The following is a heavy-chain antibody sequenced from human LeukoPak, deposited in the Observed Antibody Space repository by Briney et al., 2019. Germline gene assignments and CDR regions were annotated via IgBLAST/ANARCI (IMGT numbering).Heavy chain of an antibody. V-gene: IGHV4-38-2*02. Sequence: PSETLSLTCTVSGYAISSGYYWGWIRQPPGKGLEYIGSMYHSGSAYYNPSLKSRVTISVDTSKNRFSLNLTSVTAADTAVYYCVRVYSGYDYWYSHYWGQGIMVAVSS. CDR3: VRVYSGYDYWYSHY. J-gene: IGHJ4*02. CDR1: GYAISSGYY. CDR2: MYHSGSA. D-gene: IGHD5-12*01.